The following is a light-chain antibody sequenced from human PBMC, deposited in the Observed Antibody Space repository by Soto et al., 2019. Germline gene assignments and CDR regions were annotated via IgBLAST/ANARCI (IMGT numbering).Light chain of an antibody. J-gene: IGLJ2*01. Sequence: QSALTQPASVSGSPGQSITISCTGPSSDVGGYNYVSWYQQYPGKAPKVMIYEVTNRPSGVSNRFSGSKSGNTASLTISGLQAEDEADYYCSSYTSSNTLIFGGGTKVTVL. V-gene: IGLV2-14*01. CDR3: SSYTSSNTLI. CDR1: SSDVGGYNY. CDR2: EVT.